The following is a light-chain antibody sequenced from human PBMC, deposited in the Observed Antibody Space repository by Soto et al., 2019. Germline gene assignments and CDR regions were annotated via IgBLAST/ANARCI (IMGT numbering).Light chain of an antibody. CDR2: EVS. CDR3: SSYAGSNNQV. CDR1: SSDVGGYNY. V-gene: IGLV2-8*01. Sequence: QSALTQPPSASGSPGQSATISCTGTSSDVGGYNYVSWYQQHPGRAPKLMIYEVSKRPSGVPDRFSGSKSGNTASLTVSGLQTEDEADYYCSSYAGSNNQVFGTGTKLTVL. J-gene: IGLJ1*01.